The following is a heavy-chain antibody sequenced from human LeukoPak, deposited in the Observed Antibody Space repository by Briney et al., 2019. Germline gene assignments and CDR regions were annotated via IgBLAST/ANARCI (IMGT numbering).Heavy chain of an antibody. J-gene: IGHJ4*02. D-gene: IGHD6-19*01. V-gene: IGHV3-23*01. CDR2: ISGSGGST. CDR3: AKDYSQWLALDY. Sequence: AISGSGGSTYYADSVKGRFTISRDNSKNTLYLQMNSLRAEDTAVYYCAKDYSQWLALDYWGQGTLVTVSS.